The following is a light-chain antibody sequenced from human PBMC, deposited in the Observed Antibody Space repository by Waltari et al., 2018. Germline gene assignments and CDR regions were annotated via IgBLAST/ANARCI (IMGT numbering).Light chain of an antibody. CDR1: QNITRY. CDR3: QQTHGRPWT. CDR2: AGS. Sequence: DIHMTQSPSSLSASVGDKVSITCRASQNITRYLCWYHQRPGKAPKLLIYAGSTLQSGFPSRFSGSGSGTDFTLTISFLEPEDFATYYCQQTHGRPWTFGQGTRVEI. J-gene: IGKJ1*01. V-gene: IGKV1-39*01.